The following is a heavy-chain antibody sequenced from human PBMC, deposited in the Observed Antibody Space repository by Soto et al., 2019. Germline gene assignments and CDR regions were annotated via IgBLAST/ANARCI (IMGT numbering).Heavy chain of an antibody. Sequence: QVQLQESGPGLVKPSQTLSLTCTVSGGSISSGGTGSYWTWIRQLPGKGLEWIGYIYYTGNTYYNPSIKRXPTISIDPSENQFSLKLTSVTAADTAVYFCASGHDAYKVRYWGQGTLVTVSS. D-gene: IGHD1-1*01. CDR1: GGSISSGGTGSY. CDR3: ASGHDAYKVRY. J-gene: IGHJ4*02. CDR2: IYYTGNT. V-gene: IGHV4-31*03.